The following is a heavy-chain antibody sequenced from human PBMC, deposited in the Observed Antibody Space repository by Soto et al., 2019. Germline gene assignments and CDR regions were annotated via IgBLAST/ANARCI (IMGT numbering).Heavy chain of an antibody. J-gene: IGHJ3*02. CDR3: ARDLGDYDYIWGSYRKNDAFDI. Sequence: QVQLVQSGAEVKKPGASVKVSCKASGYTFTSYGISWVRQAPGQGLEWMGWISAYNGNTNYAQKLKGRVTMTTDTSTSTAYMELRRLRSDDTAVYYCARDLGDYDYIWGSYRKNDAFDIWGQGTMVTVSS. D-gene: IGHD3-16*02. CDR1: GYTFTSYG. V-gene: IGHV1-18*01. CDR2: ISAYNGNT.